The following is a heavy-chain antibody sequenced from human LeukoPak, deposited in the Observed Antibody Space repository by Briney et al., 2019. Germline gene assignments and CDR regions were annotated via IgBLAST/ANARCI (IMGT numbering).Heavy chain of an antibody. CDR2: INHSGST. V-gene: IGHV4-34*01. CDR1: GGSFSGYY. Sequence: SETLSLTYAVYGGSFSGYYWSWIRQPPGKGLEWIGEINHSGSTNYNPSLKSRVTISVDTSKNQFSLKLSSVTAADTAVYYCACGRWLVPNYFDYWGQGTLVTVSS. J-gene: IGHJ4*02. D-gene: IGHD6-19*01. CDR3: ACGRWLVPNYFDY.